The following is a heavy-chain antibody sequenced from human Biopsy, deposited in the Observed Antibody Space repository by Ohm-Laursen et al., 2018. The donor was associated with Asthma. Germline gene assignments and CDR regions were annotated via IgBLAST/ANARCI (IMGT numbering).Heavy chain of an antibody. D-gene: IGHD6-13*01. CDR1: GGSFSGYY. CDR2: INHSGST. J-gene: IGHJ6*02. Sequence: GTLSLTCAVYGGSFSGYYWSWIRQPPGKGLEWIGEINHSGSTNYNPSLKSRVTISVDTSKNQFSLKLSSVTAADTAVYYCARITNDRIAAAGRYYYYGMNVWGQGTTVTVSS. CDR3: ARITNDRIAAAGRYYYYGMNV. V-gene: IGHV4-34*01.